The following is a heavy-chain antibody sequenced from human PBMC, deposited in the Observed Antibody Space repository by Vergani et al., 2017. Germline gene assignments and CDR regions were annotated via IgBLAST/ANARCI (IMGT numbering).Heavy chain of an antibody. CDR2: IYSGDET. V-gene: IGHV3-66*01. J-gene: IGHJ5*02. CDR1: GSTVSGNY. Sequence: ELQLVESGGGLVQPGGSLRLSCAASGSTVSGNYMTWVRQAPGKGLEWVSHIYSGDETYYADSVKGRVTISRDNSKSTMYLQMNSLRDEDTGVYYCARDLRLLYNRFDPWGQGTLVTVSS. D-gene: IGHD1-14*01. CDR3: ARDLRLLYNRFDP.